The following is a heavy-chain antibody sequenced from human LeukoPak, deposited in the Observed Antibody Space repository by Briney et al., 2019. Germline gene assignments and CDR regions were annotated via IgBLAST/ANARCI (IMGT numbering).Heavy chain of an antibody. CDR2: INHSGST. D-gene: IGHD2-15*01. Sequence: SETLSLTCAVYGGSFSGYYWSWIRQPPGKGLEWIGEINHSGSTNYNPSLKSRVTISVDTSKNQFSLKLSSVTAADTAVYYCARHREIVVVVAATPWFDPWGQGTLVTVSS. J-gene: IGHJ5*02. V-gene: IGHV4-34*01. CDR3: ARHREIVVVVAATPWFDP. CDR1: GGSFSGYY.